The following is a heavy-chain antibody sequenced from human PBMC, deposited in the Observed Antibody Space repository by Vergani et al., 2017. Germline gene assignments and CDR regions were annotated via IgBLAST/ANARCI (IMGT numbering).Heavy chain of an antibody. CDR1: GFTFSSYA. V-gene: IGHV3-23*04. CDR3: AKGVYCSSTSCYEGRGYYYGMGV. CDR2: ISGSGGNT. D-gene: IGHD2-2*01. Sequence: VQLVESGGGVVQPGRSLRLSCAASGFTFSSYAMSWVRQVPGKGLEWVSAISGSGGNTYYANSVKGRFTISRDNSKNTLYLQMNSLRADDTAVYYCAKGVYCSSTSCYEGRGYYYGMGVWGQGTTVTFSS. J-gene: IGHJ6*02.